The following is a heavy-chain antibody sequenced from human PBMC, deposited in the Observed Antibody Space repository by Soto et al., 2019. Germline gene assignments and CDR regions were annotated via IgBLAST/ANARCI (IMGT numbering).Heavy chain of an antibody. J-gene: IGHJ4*02. CDR3: ARVRYRRYSYYFEY. Sequence: WGSLRLSCAVSGFTFSRFWMGWVRQDPGRGLEWVANIQQDGSGKYYVDSVKGRFTMSKDNVKNSLYLQMNSLGTEDTAVYYCARVRYRRYSYYFEYWGKGALVTVSS. D-gene: IGHD2-15*01. CDR1: GFTFSRFW. CDR2: IQQDGSGK. V-gene: IGHV3-7*03.